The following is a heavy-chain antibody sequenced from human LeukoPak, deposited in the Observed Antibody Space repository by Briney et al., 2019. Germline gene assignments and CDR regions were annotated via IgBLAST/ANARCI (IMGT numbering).Heavy chain of an antibody. V-gene: IGHV1-8*01. J-gene: IGHJ4*02. Sequence: ASVKVSCKASGYTFTSYDINWVRQATGQGLEWMGWMNPNSGNTGYAQKFQGRVTMTRNTSISTAYMELSSLRSEDTAVYYCARGQVERSYYVFDYWGQGTLVTVSP. D-gene: IGHD1-26*01. CDR3: ARGQVERSYYVFDY. CDR1: GYTFTSYD. CDR2: MNPNSGNT.